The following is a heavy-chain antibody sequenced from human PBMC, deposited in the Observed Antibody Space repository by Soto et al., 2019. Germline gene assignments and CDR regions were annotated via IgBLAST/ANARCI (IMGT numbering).Heavy chain of an antibody. CDR1: GFTFSSYA. J-gene: IGHJ6*02. CDR2: ISYDGSNK. D-gene: IGHD2-15*01. Sequence: VGSLRLSCAASGFTFSSYAMHWVRQAPGKGLEWVAVISYDGSNKYYADSVKGRFTISRDNSKNTLYLQMNSLRAEDTAVYYCERMGSGMDVWGQGTTVTVSS. CDR3: ERMGSGMDV. V-gene: IGHV3-30-3*01.